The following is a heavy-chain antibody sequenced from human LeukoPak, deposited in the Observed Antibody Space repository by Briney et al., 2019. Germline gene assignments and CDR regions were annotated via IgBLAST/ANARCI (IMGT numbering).Heavy chain of an antibody. V-gene: IGHV4-34*01. CDR2: INHSGST. D-gene: IGHD5-18*01. J-gene: IGHJ4*02. CDR3: ARDRSYERGFDY. Sequence: PSETLSLTFAVYGGSFSGYYWSWIRQPPGKGLEWIGEINHSGSTNYNPSLKSRVTISVDTSKNQFSLKLSSVTAADTAVYYCARDRSYERGFDYWGQGTLVTVSS. CDR1: GGSFSGYY.